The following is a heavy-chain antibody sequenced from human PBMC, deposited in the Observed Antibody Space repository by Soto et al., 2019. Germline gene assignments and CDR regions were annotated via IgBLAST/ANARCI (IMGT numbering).Heavy chain of an antibody. J-gene: IGHJ5*02. CDR3: ATDSAGRGPFDP. D-gene: IGHD3-10*01. V-gene: IGHV4-59*13. Sequence: SETLSLTCTISGGSFGTNYWSWIRQAPGKGLEWIGYTYHTGSTKYNPSLKSRATISVDTSKNQFSLTLNSAAAADTAVYYCATDSAGRGPFDPWGPGILVTVSS. CDR1: GGSFGTNY. CDR2: TYHTGST.